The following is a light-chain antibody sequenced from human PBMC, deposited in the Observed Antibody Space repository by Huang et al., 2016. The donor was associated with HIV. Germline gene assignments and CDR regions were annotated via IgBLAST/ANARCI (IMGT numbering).Light chain of an antibody. V-gene: IGKV1-39*01. J-gene: IGKJ5*01. CDR2: AAS. Sequence: DIQMTQSPSSLSASVGDRVTITCRARQSISNYLNWYQQKPGKAPNLLIYAASSLQSGVPSRFSGSGSVTDFTLTISSLQPEDFATYYCQQSYSTPTFGQGTRLQMK. CDR1: QSISNY. CDR3: QQSYSTPT.